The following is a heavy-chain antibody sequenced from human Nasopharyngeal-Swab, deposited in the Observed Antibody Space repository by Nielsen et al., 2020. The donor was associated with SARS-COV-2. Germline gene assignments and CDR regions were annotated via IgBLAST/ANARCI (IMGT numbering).Heavy chain of an antibody. CDR3: ARDFRELVGAFDI. CDR1: GFTFSSYS. D-gene: IGHD6-13*01. V-gene: IGHV3-21*01. Sequence: GESLKVSCAASGFTFSSYSMNWVRQAPGKGLEWVSSISSSSSYICYADSVKGRFTISRDNAKNSLYLQMNSLRAEDTAVYYCARDFRELVGAFDIWGQGTMVTVSS. CDR2: ISSSSSYI. J-gene: IGHJ3*02.